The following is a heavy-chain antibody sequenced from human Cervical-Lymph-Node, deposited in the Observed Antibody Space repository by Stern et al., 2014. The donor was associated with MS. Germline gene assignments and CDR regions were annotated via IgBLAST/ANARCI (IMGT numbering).Heavy chain of an antibody. J-gene: IGHJ5*02. CDR2: IHYNGTT. Sequence: QVQLQESGPGLVKPSQTLSLTCTVSGGSISSDDYYWTWIRQHPGKGLEWIGYIHYNGTTYYDPSLKSRVSLSLDTSKNQFSLKMKSVTAADTAVYYCAVTPGTNWFDPWGQGTLVTVSS. CDR1: GGSISSDDYY. V-gene: IGHV4-30-4*01. D-gene: IGHD2-21*02. CDR3: AVTPGTNWFDP.